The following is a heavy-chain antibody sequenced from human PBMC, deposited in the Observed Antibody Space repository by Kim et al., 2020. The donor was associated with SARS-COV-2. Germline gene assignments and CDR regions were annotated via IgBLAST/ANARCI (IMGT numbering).Heavy chain of an antibody. J-gene: IGHJ4*02. D-gene: IGHD3-10*01. Sequence: TYYADSVKGRFTISRDNSKNSLYLQMNSLRTEDTALYYCAKPVVRGVIGYWGQGTLVTVSS. CDR3: AKPVVRGVIGY. CDR2: T. V-gene: IGHV3-43*01.